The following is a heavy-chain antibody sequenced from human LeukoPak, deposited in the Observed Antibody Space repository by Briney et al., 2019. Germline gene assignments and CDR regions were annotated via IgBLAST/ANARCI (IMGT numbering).Heavy chain of an antibody. CDR1: GFTVNDNS. D-gene: IGHD3-10*01. Sequence: PGGSLRLSCAASGFTVNDNSMSWVRQAPGKGLEWVSVIYSGGSTYYADSVQGRFTISRDNSENTLYLQMNSLRAEGTAVYYCARGGWFGESSDIWGQGTMVTVSS. CDR2: IYSGGST. CDR3: ARGGWFGESSDI. V-gene: IGHV3-53*01. J-gene: IGHJ3*02.